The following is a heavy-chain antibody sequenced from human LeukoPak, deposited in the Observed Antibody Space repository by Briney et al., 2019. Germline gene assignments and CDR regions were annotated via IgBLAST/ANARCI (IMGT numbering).Heavy chain of an antibody. J-gene: IGHJ4*02. D-gene: IGHD3-10*01. CDR3: AKDRDGSARYYTNFDY. Sequence: GGSLRLSCAASGFTFSSYEMNWVRQAPGKGLEWVSYIYSSGGNIYYADSVKGRFTISRDNAKNSLYLQMNSLRADDTGVYYCAKDRDGSARYYTNFDYWGQGTLVTVSS. CDR1: GFTFSSYE. CDR2: IYSSGGNI. V-gene: IGHV3-48*03.